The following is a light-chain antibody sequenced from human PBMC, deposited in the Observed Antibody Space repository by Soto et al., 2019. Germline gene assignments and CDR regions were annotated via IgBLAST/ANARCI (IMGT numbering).Light chain of an antibody. CDR3: QQYNDWRLT. CDR2: DAS. J-gene: IGKJ1*01. V-gene: IGKV3-15*01. CDR1: QVFGSS. Sequence: EILITQSPATLSVSPGERATFSCRASQVFGSSLAWYQQKPGQARRLLIYDASTRATGIPVRFSGSGSGTEFTLTISSLQSEDFAVYFCQQYNDWRLTFGQGTKVDIK.